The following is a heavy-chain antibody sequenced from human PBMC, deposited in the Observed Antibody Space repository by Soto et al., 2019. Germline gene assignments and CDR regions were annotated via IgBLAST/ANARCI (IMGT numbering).Heavy chain of an antibody. Sequence: PSETLSLTCTVSGGSIGGSTYYWGWIRQPPGKGLEWIGSIYYSGNTYYNPSLKSRATISVDTSKNQFSLKLSSVTAADTAVYYCARAGVVAATHDAFDIWGQGTMVTVSS. CDR2: IYYSGNT. CDR1: GGSIGGSTYY. CDR3: ARAGVVAATHDAFDI. V-gene: IGHV4-39*07. D-gene: IGHD2-15*01. J-gene: IGHJ3*02.